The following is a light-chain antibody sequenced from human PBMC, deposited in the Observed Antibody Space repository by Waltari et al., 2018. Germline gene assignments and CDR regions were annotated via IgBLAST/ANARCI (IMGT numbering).Light chain of an antibody. Sequence: WYLRHPGRAPRLLIYDITQRPSGISDRFSGSKSGKTASLTISGLQAEDEADYYCCSFAGYGIYVFGSGTHVTVL. CDR2: DIT. CDR3: CSFAGYGIYV. V-gene: IGLV2-23*02. J-gene: IGLJ1*01.